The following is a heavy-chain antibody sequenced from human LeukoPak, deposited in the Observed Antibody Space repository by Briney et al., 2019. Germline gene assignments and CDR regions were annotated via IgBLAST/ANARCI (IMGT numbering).Heavy chain of an antibody. D-gene: IGHD1-26*01. Sequence: GGSLRLSCAAPGFTFSSYAMSWVRQAPGKGLEWVSAISGSGGSTYYADSVKGRFTISRDNSKNTLYLQMNSLRAEDTAVYYCAKDQVGSYIYDYWGQGTLVTVSS. J-gene: IGHJ4*02. V-gene: IGHV3-23*01. CDR3: AKDQVGSYIYDY. CDR2: ISGSGGST. CDR1: GFTFSSYA.